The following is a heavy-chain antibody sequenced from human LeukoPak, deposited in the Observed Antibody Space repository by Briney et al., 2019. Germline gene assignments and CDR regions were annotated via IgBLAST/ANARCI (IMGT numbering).Heavy chain of an antibody. J-gene: IGHJ4*02. CDR3: ARHSSGWWASSDY. CDR1: GGSISSSSYY. Sequence: PSETLSLTCTVSGGSISSSSYYWGWIRQPPGKGLEWIGSIYYSGSTYYNPSLKSRVTISVDTSKNQFSLKLSSVTAADTAVYYCARHSSGWWASSDYWGQGTLVTVSP. D-gene: IGHD6-19*01. V-gene: IGHV4-39*01. CDR2: IYYSGST.